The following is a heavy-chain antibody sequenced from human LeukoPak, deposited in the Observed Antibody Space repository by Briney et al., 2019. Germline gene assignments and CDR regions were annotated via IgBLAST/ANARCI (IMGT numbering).Heavy chain of an antibody. CDR3: AKDRGGYGPIYYYYGMDV. J-gene: IGHJ6*02. CDR2: ISGSGGST. Sequence: HPGGSLRLSCAASGFTFSSYAMSWVRQAPGKGLEWVSAISGSGGSTYYADSVKGRFTISRGNSKNTLYLQMNSLRAEDTAVYYCAKDRGGYGPIYYYYGMDVWGQGTTVTVSS. D-gene: IGHD5-12*01. V-gene: IGHV3-23*01. CDR1: GFTFSSYA.